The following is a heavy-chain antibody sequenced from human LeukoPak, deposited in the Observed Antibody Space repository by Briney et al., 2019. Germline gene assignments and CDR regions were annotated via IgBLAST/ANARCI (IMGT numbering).Heavy chain of an antibody. V-gene: IGHV1-2*02. CDR2: INPNSGDT. J-gene: IGHJ4*02. D-gene: IGHD6-13*01. CDR3: AKSAQYSSAWFTGSFDY. Sequence: VASVKVSCKASGYTFSDYYMHWVRQAPGRGLQWVGWINPNSGDTHYAQMFQGRVTMTRDTSINTAYMELRRVRSDDTAVYYCAKSAQYSSAWFTGSFDYWGQGTLVTVSS. CDR1: GYTFSDYY.